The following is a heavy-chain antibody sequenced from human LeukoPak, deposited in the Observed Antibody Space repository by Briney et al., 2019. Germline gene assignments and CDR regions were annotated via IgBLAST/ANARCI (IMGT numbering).Heavy chain of an antibody. CDR1: GGTFSSYA. CDR3: ASSKHPSTYYYDSSGYYSPYYFDY. V-gene: IGHV1-69*05. Sequence: SVKVSCKASGGTFSSYAISWVRQAPGQGLEWMGGIIPIFGTANYAQKFQGRVTITTDESTSTAYMELSSLRSEDTAVYYCASSKHPSTYYYDSSGYYSPYYFDYWGQGTLVTVSS. D-gene: IGHD3-22*01. J-gene: IGHJ4*02. CDR2: IIPIFGTA.